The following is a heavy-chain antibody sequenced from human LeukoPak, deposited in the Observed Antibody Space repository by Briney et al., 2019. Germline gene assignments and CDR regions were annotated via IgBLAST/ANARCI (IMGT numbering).Heavy chain of an antibody. CDR1: GYTFTSYY. J-gene: IGHJ4*02. V-gene: IGHV1-18*04. Sequence: ASVKVSCKASGYTFTSYYMHWVRQAPGQGLEWMGWISAYNGNTNYAQKLQGRVTMTTDTSTSTAYMELRSLRSEDTAVYYCARDGSDIAAAGGYFDYWGQGTLVTVSS. CDR3: ARDGSDIAAAGGYFDY. CDR2: ISAYNGNT. D-gene: IGHD6-13*01.